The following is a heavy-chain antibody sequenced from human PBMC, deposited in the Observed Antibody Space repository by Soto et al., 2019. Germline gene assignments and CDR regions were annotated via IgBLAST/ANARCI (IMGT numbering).Heavy chain of an antibody. Sequence: QVQLVESGGGVVQPGRSLRLSCAASGFPFSSYGMHWVRQVPGKGLEWAAVISDDGRTEGYGDSVKGRFTISRDNSKNTLFLQMNSLRPEDTAVYYCAKDLYSGSHHEGADSWGQGTLVTVSS. CDR2: ISDDGRTE. D-gene: IGHD1-26*01. CDR1: GFPFSSYG. CDR3: AKDLYSGSHHEGADS. V-gene: IGHV3-30*18. J-gene: IGHJ4*02.